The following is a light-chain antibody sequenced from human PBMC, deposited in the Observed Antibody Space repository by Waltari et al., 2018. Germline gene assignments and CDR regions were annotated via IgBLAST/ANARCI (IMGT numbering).Light chain of an antibody. Sequence: QSALSQPASVSGSPGQSLTITCTGASTALARYNLVPWYQHHPNRAPKLIIYEATKRPSGISHRFSGAKSGATASLRISGLQADDEADYYCCSYTGSSTSYGCGGGTKVTVL. J-gene: IGLJ1*01. V-gene: IGLV2-23*01. CDR3: CSYTGSSTSYG. CDR2: EAT. CDR1: STALARYNL.